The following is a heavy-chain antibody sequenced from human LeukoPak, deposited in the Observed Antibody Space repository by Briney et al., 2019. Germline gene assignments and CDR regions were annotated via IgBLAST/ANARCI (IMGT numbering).Heavy chain of an antibody. CDR2: IRYDGSNK. V-gene: IGHV3-30*02. J-gene: IGHJ6*03. Sequence: GGSLRLSCAAPGFTFSSYGIHWVRQAPGKGLEWVAFIRYDGSNKYYTDSVKGRFTISRDNSKNTLYLQMNSLRAEDTAVYYCARDRSSGWYGYYYYYYMDVWGKGTTVTVSS. CDR1: GFTFSSYG. CDR3: ARDRSSGWYGYYYYYYMDV. D-gene: IGHD6-19*01.